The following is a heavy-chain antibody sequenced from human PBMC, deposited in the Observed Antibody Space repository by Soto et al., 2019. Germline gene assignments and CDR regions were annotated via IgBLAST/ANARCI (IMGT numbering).Heavy chain of an antibody. J-gene: IGHJ5*01. Sequence: PSETLSRTCAPSGYSVTRHYYWGWIRQPPGKVLQWRVSVSHSGSTLDNPSLNSRATISLDTPKNQFSLKFTSVIAADPPIYYCARGPGSTAFGSWGQGPMVTAAS. V-gene: IGHV4-38-2*01. CDR3: ARGPGSTAFGS. CDR2: VSHSGST. CDR1: GYSVTRHYY. D-gene: IGHD5-18*01.